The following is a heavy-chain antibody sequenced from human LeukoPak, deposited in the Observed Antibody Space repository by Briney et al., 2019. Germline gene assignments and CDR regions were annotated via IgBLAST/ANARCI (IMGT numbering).Heavy chain of an antibody. Sequence: GASVKVSCTGSTYTFTTYGIIWVRQAPGQGLEWMGWISAYNGNTNYAQKLQGRVTMTTDTSTSTAYMELRSLRSDDTAVYYCARDRSYYYDSSGYPLNYYYYYGMDVWGQGTTVAVSS. CDR1: TYTFTTYG. J-gene: IGHJ6*02. V-gene: IGHV1-18*01. D-gene: IGHD3-22*01. CDR2: ISAYNGNT. CDR3: ARDRSYYYDSSGYPLNYYYYYGMDV.